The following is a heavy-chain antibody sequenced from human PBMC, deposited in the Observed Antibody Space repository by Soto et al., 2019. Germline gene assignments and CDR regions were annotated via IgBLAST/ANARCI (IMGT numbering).Heavy chain of an antibody. Sequence: QVQLVESGGGVVQPGRSLRLSCAASEFTFSSYAMHWVRQAPGKGLEWVAVISYDGSNKYYADSVKGRFTISRDNSKNTLYLQMNSLRAEDTAVYYCARDVGYYGSGSPDYWGQGTLVTVSS. D-gene: IGHD3-10*01. CDR2: ISYDGSNK. CDR3: ARDVGYYGSGSPDY. V-gene: IGHV3-30-3*01. J-gene: IGHJ4*02. CDR1: EFTFSSYA.